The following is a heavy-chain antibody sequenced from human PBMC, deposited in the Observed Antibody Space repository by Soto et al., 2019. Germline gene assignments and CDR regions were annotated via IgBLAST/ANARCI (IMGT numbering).Heavy chain of an antibody. D-gene: IGHD6-13*01. CDR1: GFTFSSSW. CDR2: IKQDGSDK. CDR3: ARTSSLAAAV. Sequence: EVQLVEYGGGLVQPGGSLRLSCVASGFTFSSSWMSWVRQAPGKGLEWVANIKQDGSDKYYVDSVEGRFTISRDNAKNSLYLQMNSLRAEDMAVYYCARTSSLAAAVWGLGTMVIVSS. J-gene: IGHJ3*01. V-gene: IGHV3-7*01.